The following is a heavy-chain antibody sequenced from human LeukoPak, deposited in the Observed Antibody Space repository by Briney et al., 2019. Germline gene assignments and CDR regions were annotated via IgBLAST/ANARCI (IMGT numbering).Heavy chain of an antibody. J-gene: IGHJ4*02. CDR1: GYTFLVYY. D-gene: IGHD2-2*01. V-gene: IGHV1-2*06. Sequence: ASVKVSCKASGYTFLVYYIHWLRQDPGEGLEWVGRILPKSGDTFYAQRFRGRVTMTSDTSINTAYMDLNKLTPDDTAVYFCARPPSELVSAAPFDYWGQGTLVSVPS. CDR3: ARPPSELVSAAPFDY. CDR2: ILPKSGDT.